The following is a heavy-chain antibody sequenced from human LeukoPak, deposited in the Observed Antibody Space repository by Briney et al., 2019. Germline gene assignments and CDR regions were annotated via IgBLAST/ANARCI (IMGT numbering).Heavy chain of an antibody. D-gene: IGHD6-19*01. CDR2: IYPGDSDT. V-gene: IGHV5-51*01. Sequence: GESLKISCKGSGYSFTSYWIGWVRQMPGKGLEWMGIIYPGDSDTRYSPSFQGQVTISADKSISTAYLQWSSLKASDTAMYYCAGHSSDIKYYYYGMDVWGQGTTVTVSS. J-gene: IGHJ6*02. CDR3: AGHSSDIKYYYYGMDV. CDR1: GYSFTSYW.